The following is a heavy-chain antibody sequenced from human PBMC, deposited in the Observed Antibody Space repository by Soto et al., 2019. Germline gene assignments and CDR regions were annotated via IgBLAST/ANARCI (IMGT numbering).Heavy chain of an antibody. CDR1: GYTFTAYY. J-gene: IGHJ3*02. Sequence: QVQLVQSGAEVKKPGASVKVSCKASGYTFTAYYIYWVRQAPGQGLEWMGWINPNSGGTNYAQKFQGRVTMTRDTSITTAYMELRSLTSDDTAMYYCARARVPTISEDAFDIWGQGTLVTVSS. V-gene: IGHV1-2*02. CDR2: INPNSGGT. D-gene: IGHD2-2*01. CDR3: ARARVPTISEDAFDI.